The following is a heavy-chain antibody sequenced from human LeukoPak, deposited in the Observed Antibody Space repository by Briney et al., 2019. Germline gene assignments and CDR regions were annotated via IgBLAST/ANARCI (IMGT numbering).Heavy chain of an antibody. CDR3: AKSSGDSYFDY. J-gene: IGHJ4*02. CDR1: GFIFDDYA. CDR2: ITWNSGSI. D-gene: IGHD3-10*01. Sequence: GGSLRLSCAASGFIFDDYAMHWVRQAPGKGLEWVSGITWNSGSIGYADSVKGRFTISRDNAENSLYLQMNSLRVEDTAFYYCAKSSGDSYFDYWGQGSLVTVSS. V-gene: IGHV3-9*01.